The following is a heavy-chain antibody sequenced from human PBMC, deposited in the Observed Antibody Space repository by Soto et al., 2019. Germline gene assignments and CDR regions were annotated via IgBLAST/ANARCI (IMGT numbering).Heavy chain of an antibody. CDR2: IKEDGSEK. J-gene: IGHJ4*02. Sequence: GGSLRLSCAASGFTFSRYWMSWVRQAPGKGLEWVANIKEDGSEKYYVDSVKGRFTISRDNAKNSLYLQMNSLRVEDTAVYYCGRSGYTSTWGTDYWGQGT. D-gene: IGHD6-13*01. CDR3: GRSGYTSTWGTDY. CDR1: GFTFSRYW. V-gene: IGHV3-7*04.